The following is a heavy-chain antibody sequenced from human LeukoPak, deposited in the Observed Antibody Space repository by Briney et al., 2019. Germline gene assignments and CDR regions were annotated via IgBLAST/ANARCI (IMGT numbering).Heavy chain of an antibody. CDR1: GYTFTGYY. Sequence: APVEVSCKASGYTFTGYYMHWVRQSPGQGLEWMGWINPNSGGTNYAQKFQGRVTMTRDTSISTAYMDLSSLTSDDTAVYYCARAAEARSGVDYWGQGTLVTVSS. CDR2: INPNSGGT. V-gene: IGHV1-2*02. CDR3: ARAAEARSGVDY. D-gene: IGHD6-19*01. J-gene: IGHJ4*02.